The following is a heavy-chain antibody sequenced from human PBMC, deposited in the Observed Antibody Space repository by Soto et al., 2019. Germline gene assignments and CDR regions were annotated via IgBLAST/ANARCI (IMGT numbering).Heavy chain of an antibody. Sequence: QVQLQESGPGLVKPSQTLSLTCTVSGGSISSGGYYWSWIRQHPGKGLEWIGYIYYSGSTYYNPSLKRRGTTSVDTSKNQFSLKLSSVTAADTAVYYCARGVTMVRGVIHTPYFDYWGQGTLVTVSS. V-gene: IGHV4-31*03. CDR3: ARGVTMVRGVIHTPYFDY. J-gene: IGHJ4*02. D-gene: IGHD3-10*01. CDR2: IYYSGST. CDR1: GGSISSGGYY.